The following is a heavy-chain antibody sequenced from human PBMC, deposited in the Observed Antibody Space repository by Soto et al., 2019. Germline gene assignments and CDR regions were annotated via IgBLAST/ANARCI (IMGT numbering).Heavy chain of an antibody. V-gene: IGHV3-48*03. J-gene: IGHJ6*02. D-gene: IGHD1-26*01. CDR2: ISSSGSTI. CDR1: GFTFSSYE. Sequence: GGSLRLSCAASGFTFSSYEMNWVRQAPGKGLEWVSYISSSGSTIYYADSVKGRFTISRDNAKNSLYLQMNSLRAEDTAVYYCVRDRASGSYGDYYYYYGMDVWGQGTTVTVSS. CDR3: VRDRASGSYGDYYYYYGMDV.